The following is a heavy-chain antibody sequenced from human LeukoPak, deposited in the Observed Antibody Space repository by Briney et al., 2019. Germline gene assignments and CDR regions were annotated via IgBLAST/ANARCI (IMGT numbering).Heavy chain of an antibody. CDR1: GGSISNYF. CDR3: ERDARGKLDY. V-gene: IGHV4-59*01. D-gene: IGHD5-12*01. J-gene: IGHJ4*02. Sequence: SETLSLTCTVSGGSISNYFWSWIRQPPGKGLEYIGYIYSTGSTNYNPSLESRVTISLDTSKNQFSLRLSSVTAADTAVYYCERDARGKLDYWGQGTMVTVSS. CDR2: IYSTGST.